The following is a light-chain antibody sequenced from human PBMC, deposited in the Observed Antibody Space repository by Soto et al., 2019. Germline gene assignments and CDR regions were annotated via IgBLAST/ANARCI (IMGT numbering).Light chain of an antibody. V-gene: IGLV2-14*01. CDR2: DVS. CDR1: SSDVGGYNY. CDR3: SSYTSSSTVV. Sequence: QSVLTQPASVSGSPGQSITISCTGTSSDVGGYNYVSWYQQHPGKAPTLMIYDVSNRPSGVSNRFSGSKSGNTASLTISGLQAEDEADYYCSSYTSSSTVVFVGGTKLTVL. J-gene: IGLJ2*01.